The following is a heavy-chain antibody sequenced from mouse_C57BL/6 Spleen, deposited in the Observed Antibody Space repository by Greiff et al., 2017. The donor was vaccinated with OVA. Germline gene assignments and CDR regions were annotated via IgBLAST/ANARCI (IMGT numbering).Heavy chain of an antibody. Sequence: EVQRVESGGGLVKPGGSLKLSCAASGFTFSDYGMHWVRQAPETGLEWVAYISSGSSTIYYADTVKGRFTISRDNAKNTLFLQMTSLRSEDTAMYYCARLTFYAMDYWGQGTSVTVSS. CDR2: ISSGSSTI. CDR1: GFTFSDYG. J-gene: IGHJ4*01. CDR3: ARLTFYAMDY. D-gene: IGHD4-1*01. V-gene: IGHV5-17*01.